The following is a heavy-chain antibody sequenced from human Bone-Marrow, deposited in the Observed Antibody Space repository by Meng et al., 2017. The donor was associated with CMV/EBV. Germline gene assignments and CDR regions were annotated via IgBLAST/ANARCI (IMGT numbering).Heavy chain of an antibody. CDR3: ATAGLIVPALGF. V-gene: IGHV1-2*02. Sequence: QVQLVQSGAEVKKPGASVKVSCKASGYTFIDYYMHWVRQAPGQGLEWMGWINPNSGGTNSAEKFQGRVTMTRDTSTSTVYMELSSLRSEDTAVYYCATAGLIVPALGFWGQGTLVTVSS. J-gene: IGHJ4*02. D-gene: IGHD2-2*01. CDR2: INPNSGGT. CDR1: GYTFIDYY.